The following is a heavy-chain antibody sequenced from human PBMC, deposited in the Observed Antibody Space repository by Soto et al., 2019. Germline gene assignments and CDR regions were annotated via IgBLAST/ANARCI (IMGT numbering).Heavy chain of an antibody. V-gene: IGHV1-18*01. D-gene: IGHD1-1*01. CDR3: ARRSNDSDY. Sequence: QVQLVQSGAEVKKPGASVKVSCKASGYTFTSYGISWVRQAPGQGLEWMGWISAYNGNTNYAQKLQGRVTMTTDTSTSTADIELSSMRSDGTVLYYWARRSNDSDYWGQGTLVNVSS. CDR1: GYTFTSYG. CDR2: ISAYNGNT. J-gene: IGHJ4*02.